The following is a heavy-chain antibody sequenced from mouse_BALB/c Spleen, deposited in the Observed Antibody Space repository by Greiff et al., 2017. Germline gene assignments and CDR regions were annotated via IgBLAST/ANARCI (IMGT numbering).Heavy chain of an antibody. CDR2: INPNNGGT. V-gene: IGHV1-18*01. CDR1: GYTFTDYN. CDR3: AIYYGNPCAY. D-gene: IGHD2-1*01. J-gene: IGHJ3*01. Sequence: VQLKQSGPELVKPGASVKIPCKASGYTFTDYNMDWVKQSHGKSLEWIGDINPNNGGTIYNQKFKGKATLTVDKSSSTAYMELRSLTSEDTAVYYCAIYYGNPCAYWGQGTLVTVSA.